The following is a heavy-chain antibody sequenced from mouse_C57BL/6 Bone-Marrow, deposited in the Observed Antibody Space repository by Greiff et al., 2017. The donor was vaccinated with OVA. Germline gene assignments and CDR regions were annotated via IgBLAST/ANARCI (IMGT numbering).Heavy chain of an antibody. J-gene: IGHJ2*01. CDR2: IYPRSGNT. CDR3: AREEADYFDY. Sequence: QVQLKQSGAELARPGASVKLSCKASGYTFTSYGISWVKQRTGQGLEWIGEIYPRSGNTYYNEKFKGKATLTADKSSSTAYMGLRSLTSEDSAVDFCAREEADYFDYWGQGTTLTVSS. CDR1: GYTFTSYG. V-gene: IGHV1-81*01.